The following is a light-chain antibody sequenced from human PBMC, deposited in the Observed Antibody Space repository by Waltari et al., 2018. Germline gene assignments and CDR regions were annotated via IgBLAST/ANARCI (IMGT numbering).Light chain of an antibody. CDR3: SSYTSSNTLV. J-gene: IGLJ3*02. CDR2: EVG. Sequence: QSALTQPASVSGSPGQSITISCTGTSSDIGAYDFVSWYQQHPGKAPKLMIYEVGKRPSGVSNRCSGSKARNKASLTISGLQAEDEADYYCSSYTSSNTLVFGGGTKLTVL. V-gene: IGLV2-14*01. CDR1: SSDIGAYDF.